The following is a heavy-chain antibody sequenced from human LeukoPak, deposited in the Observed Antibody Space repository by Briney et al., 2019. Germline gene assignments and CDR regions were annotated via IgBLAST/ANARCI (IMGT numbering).Heavy chain of an antibody. J-gene: IGHJ4*02. CDR3: ARVFGQWLAVD. CDR2: INPGSGKT. D-gene: IGHD6-19*01. Sequence: SSVKVSCKASGYSFTTDDINWVRQASGRGLEWMGFINPGSGKTRYPQKFQGRVTMTRDTSINTVYMELSSLRPEDTATYYCARVFGQWLAVDWGQGTPVIVSS. V-gene: IGHV1-8*01. CDR1: GYSFTTDD.